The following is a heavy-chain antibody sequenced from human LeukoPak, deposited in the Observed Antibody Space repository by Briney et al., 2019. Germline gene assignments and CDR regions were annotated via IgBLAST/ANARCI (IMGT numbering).Heavy chain of an antibody. CDR2: IYWNNDK. CDR1: GFSHSTSRVG. V-gene: IGHV2-5*01. D-gene: IGHD2-21*01. J-gene: IGHJ4*02. Sequence: ESGPTLVKPTQTLTLTCTFSGFSHSTSRVGVGWIRQPPGKALEWLALIYWNNDKRYSPSLKSRLTITKDTSKNQVVLTMTNMDPVDTATYYCAYSLKADYYGGDCYNTYYFDYWGQGTLVTVSS. CDR3: AYSLKADYYGGDCYNTYYFDY.